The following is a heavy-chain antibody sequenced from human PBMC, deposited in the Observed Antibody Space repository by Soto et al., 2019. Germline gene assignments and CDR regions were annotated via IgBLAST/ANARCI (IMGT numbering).Heavy chain of an antibody. Sequence: ASVKVSCKASGYTFTSYDINWVRQATGQGLEWMGWMNPNSGNTGYAQKFQGRATMTRNTSISTAYMELSSLRSEDTAVYYCARGITIFGVAPPWGQGTLVTVSS. CDR3: ARGITIFGVAPP. V-gene: IGHV1-8*01. J-gene: IGHJ5*02. CDR2: MNPNSGNT. CDR1: GYTFTSYD. D-gene: IGHD3-3*01.